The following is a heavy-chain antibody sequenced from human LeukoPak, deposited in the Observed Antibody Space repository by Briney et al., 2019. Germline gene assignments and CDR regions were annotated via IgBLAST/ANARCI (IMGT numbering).Heavy chain of an antibody. Sequence: SETLSLTCTVSGGSLSSSSYYWGWIRQPPGKGLEWFGSIYYSGSTYYNPSLKSRVTISVDTSKNQFSLKLSSVTAADTAVYYCARLARRGYYYDSSGAPIWGQGTLVTVSS. CDR2: IYYSGST. J-gene: IGHJ4*02. CDR3: ARLARRGYYYDSSGAPI. D-gene: IGHD3-22*01. V-gene: IGHV4-39*01. CDR1: GGSLSSSSYY.